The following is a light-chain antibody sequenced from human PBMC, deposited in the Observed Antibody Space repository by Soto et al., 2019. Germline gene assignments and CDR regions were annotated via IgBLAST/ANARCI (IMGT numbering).Light chain of an antibody. CDR3: QSYDSSLSAVV. J-gene: IGLJ2*01. CDR1: SSNIGAGYD. Sequence: QSVLTQPPSVSGAPGQRVTISCTGSSSNIGAGYDVHWYQQFPGTAPKLLLYGSTNRPSGVPDRFPGSKSGTSASLAIAGLQTEDEADYYCQSYDSSLSAVVFGGGTKLTVL. CDR2: GST. V-gene: IGLV1-40*01.